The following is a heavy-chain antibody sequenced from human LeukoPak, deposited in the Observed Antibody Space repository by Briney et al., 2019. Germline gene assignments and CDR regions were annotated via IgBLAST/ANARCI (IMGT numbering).Heavy chain of an antibody. CDR3: AKWAPIVATIDGIHAEYFQH. D-gene: IGHD5-12*01. J-gene: IGHJ1*01. V-gene: IGHV3-30*18. CDR2: ISYDGSNK. Sequence: PGGSLRLSCAASGFTFSSYAMHWVRQAPGKGLEWVAVISYDGSNKYYADSVKGRFTISRDNSKNTLYLQMNSLRAEDTAVYYCAKWAPIVATIDGIHAEYFQHWGQGTLVTVSS. CDR1: GFTFSSYA.